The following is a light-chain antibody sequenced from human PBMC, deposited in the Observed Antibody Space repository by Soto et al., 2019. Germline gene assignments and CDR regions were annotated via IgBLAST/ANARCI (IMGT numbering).Light chain of an antibody. J-gene: IGLJ2*01. CDR1: SSNIGKNY. V-gene: IGLV1-51*02. Sequence: QSVLTQPSSVSAAPGQKVTISCSGSSSNIGKNYVSWYQQHPGTAPKLLISEYTKRPSGIPDRFSGSKSGTSVTLGITGLQTGDEADYYCATWDSSLSAGVFGGGTKLTVL. CDR2: EYT. CDR3: ATWDSSLSAGV.